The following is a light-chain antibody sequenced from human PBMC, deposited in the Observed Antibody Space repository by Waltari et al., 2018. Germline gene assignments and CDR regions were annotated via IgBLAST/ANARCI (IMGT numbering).Light chain of an antibody. Sequence: QSAPTQPPSVSGSPGQSVTISCTGTSSDVGGYNYVSWYQQHPGKAPKLMIYGVSNRPAGVSDRFAGSKSGNTASLTISGLQAEDEADYYCCSYTTGSTWVFGGGTRLTVL. CDR3: CSYTTGSTWV. CDR1: SSDVGGYNY. V-gene: IGLV2-14*01. J-gene: IGLJ2*01. CDR2: GVS.